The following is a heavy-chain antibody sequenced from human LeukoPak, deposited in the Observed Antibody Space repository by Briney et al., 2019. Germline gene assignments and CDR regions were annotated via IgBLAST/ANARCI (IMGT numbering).Heavy chain of an antibody. V-gene: IGHV4-39*01. J-gene: IGHJ5*02. CDR2: IYHSGST. D-gene: IGHD3-10*01. Sequence: SETLSLTCTVSGGSISSSSYYWGWIRQPPGKGLEWIGSIYHSGSTYYNPSLKSRVTISVDTSKNQFSLKLSSVTAADTAVYYCARHGIWFGESPGDWFDPWGQGTLVTVSS. CDR3: ARHGIWFGESPGDWFDP. CDR1: GGSISSSSYY.